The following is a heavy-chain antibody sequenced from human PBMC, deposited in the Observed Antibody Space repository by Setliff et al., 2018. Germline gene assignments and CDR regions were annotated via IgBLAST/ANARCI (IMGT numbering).Heavy chain of an antibody. V-gene: IGHV4-38-2*01. J-gene: IGHJ6*03. CDR3: ARSGDYIWGSYRPYYYYYMDV. CDR2: IYRSGST. Sequence: SETLSLTCAVSGYSISSGYYWGWIRQAPGKGLEWIASIYRSGSTYYNPSLKSRVTISVDTSKNQVSLKLSSVTAADTAVYYCARSGDYIWGSYRPYYYYYMDVWGKGTTVTVSS. CDR1: GYSISSGYY. D-gene: IGHD3-16*02.